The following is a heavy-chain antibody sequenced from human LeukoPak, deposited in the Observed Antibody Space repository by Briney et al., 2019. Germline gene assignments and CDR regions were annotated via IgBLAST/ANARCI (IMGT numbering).Heavy chain of an antibody. CDR2: IMSNGRST. V-gene: IGHV3-64D*06. Sequence: PGGSLRLSCSGSGFTFSDYAMLWVRQAQGKGLEYVSAIMSNGRSTYLADTVKDRFTISRDNSKNMLYLQMSSLRPEDTAVYYCVKAKYYSWSDGSSFDCWGQGTLVTVSS. CDR3: VKAKYYSWSDGSSFDC. CDR1: GFTFSDYA. D-gene: IGHD1-1*01. J-gene: IGHJ4*02.